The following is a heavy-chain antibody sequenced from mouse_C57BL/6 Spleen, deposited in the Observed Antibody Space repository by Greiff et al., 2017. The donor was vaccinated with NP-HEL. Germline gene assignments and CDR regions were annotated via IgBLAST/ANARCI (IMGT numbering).Heavy chain of an antibody. CDR3: ARLDGSHYAMDY. D-gene: IGHD2-3*01. J-gene: IGHJ2*01. Sequence: EVKVVESGGDLVKPGGSLKLSCAASGFTFSSYGMSWVRQTPDKRLEWVATISSGGSYTYYPDSVKGRFTISRDNAKNTLYLQMSSLKSEDTAMYYCARLDGSHYAMDYWGQGTTLTVSS. CDR2: ISSGGSYT. CDR1: GFTFSSYG. V-gene: IGHV5-6*01.